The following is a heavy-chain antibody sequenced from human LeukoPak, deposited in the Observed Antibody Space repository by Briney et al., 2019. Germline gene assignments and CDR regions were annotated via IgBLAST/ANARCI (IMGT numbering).Heavy chain of an antibody. CDR3: ARDTYYYDSSGYSTLYNWFDP. D-gene: IGHD3-22*01. V-gene: IGHV1-18*01. CDR2: ISAYNGNT. CDR1: GYTFTSYG. J-gene: IGHJ5*02. Sequence: ASVKVSCKASGYTFTSYGISWVRQAPGQGLEWMGWISAYNGNTNYAQKLQGRVTMTTDTSTSTAYMELRSLRSDDTAVYYCARDTYYYDSSGYSTLYNWFDPWGQGTLVTVSS.